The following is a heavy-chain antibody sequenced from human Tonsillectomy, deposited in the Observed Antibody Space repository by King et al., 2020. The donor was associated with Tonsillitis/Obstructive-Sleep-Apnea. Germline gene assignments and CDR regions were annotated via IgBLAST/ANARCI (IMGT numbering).Heavy chain of an antibody. CDR3: ARGITIFGVVTTYYFDY. V-gene: IGHV4-59*01. D-gene: IGHD3-3*01. CDR1: GGSISSYY. CDR2: IYYSGST. J-gene: IGHJ4*02. Sequence: QVQLQESGPGLVKPSETLSLTCTVSGGSISSYYWSWIRQPPGKGLEWIGYIYYSGSTNYNPSLKSRVTISVDTSKNQFSLKLSSVTAADTAVYYCARGITIFGVVTTYYFDYWGQGTLVTVSS.